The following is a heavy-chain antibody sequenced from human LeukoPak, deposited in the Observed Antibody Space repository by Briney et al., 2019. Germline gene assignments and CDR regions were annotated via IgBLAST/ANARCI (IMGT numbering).Heavy chain of an antibody. J-gene: IGHJ6*03. CDR3: AKNGDQLLQYYMDV. D-gene: IGHD1-26*01. Sequence: GGSLRLSCVASGFTLNTYGMHWVRQAPGKGLEWVAFMRSDGSKRYYADSVKGRFTMFRDSSKNTLYLQMDSLRPEDTAVYYCAKNGDQLLQYYMDVWGKGTTVTISS. V-gene: IGHV3-30*02. CDR2: MRSDGSKR. CDR1: GFTLNTYG.